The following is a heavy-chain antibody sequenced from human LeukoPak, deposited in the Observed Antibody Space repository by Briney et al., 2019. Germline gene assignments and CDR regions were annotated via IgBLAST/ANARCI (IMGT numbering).Heavy chain of an antibody. Sequence: PGGSLRLSCAASAFTFSSYAMSWVRQAPGKGLEWVSSISTSDGTTYYADSVKGRFTISRDNSKNTLYLQMNSLRAEDAAIYYCAKGRTGFSYGYGIDYWGQGTPVTVSS. CDR2: ISTSDGTT. J-gene: IGHJ4*02. D-gene: IGHD5-18*01. CDR1: AFTFSSYA. V-gene: IGHV3-23*01. CDR3: AKGRTGFSYGYGIDY.